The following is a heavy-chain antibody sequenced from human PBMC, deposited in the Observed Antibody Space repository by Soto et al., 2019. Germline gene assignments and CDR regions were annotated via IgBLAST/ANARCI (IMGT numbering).Heavy chain of an antibody. CDR2: IRSKAYGGTA. V-gene: IGHV3-49*03. D-gene: IGHD3-3*01. Sequence: GGSLRLSCTASGFTFGDYAMSWFRQAPGKGLEWVGFIRSKAYGGTAEYAASVKGRSTISRDDSKSIAYLQMNSLKTEDTAVYYCTRMFWSGYYTGFASSYYFDYWGQGTLVTVSS. CDR3: TRMFWSGYYTGFASSYYFDY. J-gene: IGHJ4*02. CDR1: GFTFGDYA.